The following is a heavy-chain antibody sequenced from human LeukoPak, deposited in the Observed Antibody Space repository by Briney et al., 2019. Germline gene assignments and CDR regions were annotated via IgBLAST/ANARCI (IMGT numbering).Heavy chain of an antibody. CDR3: ARGYYDFWSGYYHPMEAFDI. D-gene: IGHD3-3*01. CDR2: ISYSGST. J-gene: IGHJ3*02. V-gene: IGHV4-59*01. Sequence: SETLSLTCTVSGGSISSYYWNWIRQPPGKGLEWLGYISYSGSTNFNPSLKSRVTISGDTSKSQLTLKLSSVSAADTAVYYCARGYYDFWSGYYHPMEAFDIWGQGTMVTVSS. CDR1: GGSISSYY.